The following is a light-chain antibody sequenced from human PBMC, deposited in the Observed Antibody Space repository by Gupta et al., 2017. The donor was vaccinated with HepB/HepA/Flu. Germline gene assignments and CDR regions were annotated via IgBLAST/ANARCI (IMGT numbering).Light chain of an antibody. CDR2: DVN. J-gene: IGLJ2*01. CDR3: CSSEGSKILFV. V-gene: IGLV2-11*01. Sequence: QPALTQPRSVSGSPGQSVTISCSGTSSDVGRYNYVSWYQHRPGKGPKLIIYDVNKWPSGVPGRFSGSQSGNKASLTLSGPQAEDEAVYYCCSSEGSKILFVFGEGTKLTVL. CDR1: SSDVGRYNY.